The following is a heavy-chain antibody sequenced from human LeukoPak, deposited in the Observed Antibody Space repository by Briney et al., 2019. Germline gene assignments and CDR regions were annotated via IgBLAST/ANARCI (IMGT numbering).Heavy chain of an antibody. J-gene: IGHJ4*02. CDR1: GGSISSYY. V-gene: IGHV4-59*01. CDR2: IYYSGST. Sequence: SETLSLTCTVSGGSISSYYWSWIRQPPGKGLEWIGYIYYSGSTNYNPSLKSRVTISVDTSRNQFSLKLSSVTAADTAVYYCARGGHFWSGSQSHYFDYWGQGTLVTVSS. D-gene: IGHD3-3*02. CDR3: ARGGHFWSGSQSHYFDY.